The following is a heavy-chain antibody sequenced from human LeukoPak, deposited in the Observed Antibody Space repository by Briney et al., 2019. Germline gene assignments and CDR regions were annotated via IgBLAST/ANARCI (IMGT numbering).Heavy chain of an antibody. V-gene: IGHV4-34*01. J-gene: IGHJ4*02. D-gene: IGHD6-19*01. Sequence: SETLSLTCAVYGGSFSGYYWSWIRQPPGKGLEWIGEINHSGSTNYNPSLKSRVTISVDTSKNQFSLKLSSVTAADTAVYYCARRAGYSSGWYVDYWGQGTLVTASS. CDR3: ARRAGYSSGWYVDY. CDR1: GGSFSGYY. CDR2: INHSGST.